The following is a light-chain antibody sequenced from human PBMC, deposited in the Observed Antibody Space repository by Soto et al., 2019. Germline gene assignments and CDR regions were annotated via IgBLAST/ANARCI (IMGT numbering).Light chain of an antibody. V-gene: IGKV3-20*01. CDR1: QSVFSSY. CDR2: GAS. J-gene: IGKJ1*01. Sequence: DIVLTQSPGTLSLSPGERATLSCRASQSVFSSYLAWYQKKPGQAPRILIYGASSRATGIPDRFSGSGSGTDFTLTISSLEPEDFAVYYCQQYGSSPWTFGQGTKVDIK. CDR3: QQYGSSPWT.